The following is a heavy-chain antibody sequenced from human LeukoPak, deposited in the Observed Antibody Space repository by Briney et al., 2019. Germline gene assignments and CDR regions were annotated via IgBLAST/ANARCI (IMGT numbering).Heavy chain of an antibody. CDR3: ARPPGSRVG. Sequence: PGGSLRLSCAASGFTFSSYAMHWVRQAPGKGLEWVAVISYDGSNKYYADSVKGRFTISRDNSKNTLYLQMNSLRAEDTAVYYCARPPGSRVGWGQGTLVTVSS. CDR1: GFTFSSYA. CDR2: ISYDGSNK. J-gene: IGHJ4*02. V-gene: IGHV3-30-3*01. D-gene: IGHD3-10*01.